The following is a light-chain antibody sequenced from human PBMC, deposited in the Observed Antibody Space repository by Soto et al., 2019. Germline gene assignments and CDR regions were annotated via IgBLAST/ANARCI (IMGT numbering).Light chain of an antibody. V-gene: IGKV3-20*01. Sequence: EIVLTQSPGTLSLSPGERATLSCRASQSVTSSYLAWFQQKPGQAPRLLIYGASSRAPGIPDRFSGSGSGTDFTLTINRLEPQDFAVYYCQQYESSPRTFGQGTKVEI. CDR2: GAS. J-gene: IGKJ1*01. CDR3: QQYESSPRT. CDR1: QSVTSSY.